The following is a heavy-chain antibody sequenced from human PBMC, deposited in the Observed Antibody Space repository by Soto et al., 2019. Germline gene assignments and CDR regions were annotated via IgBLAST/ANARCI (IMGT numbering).Heavy chain of an antibody. D-gene: IGHD3-16*02. CDR2: ISYDGNNK. Sequence: QVQLVESGGGVVQPGRSLRLSCAASGFTFSDYTIHWVRQAPGKGLEWVAVISYDGNNKKYADSVEGRFTISRDNSKNTLSLQLTSRRDEDTAVYYCAKDHYPPGSDLNWAVNWVHAWGQGTLVTVSS. CDR3: AKDHYPPGSDLNWAVNWVHA. J-gene: IGHJ5*02. CDR1: GFTFSDYT. V-gene: IGHV3-30-3*01.